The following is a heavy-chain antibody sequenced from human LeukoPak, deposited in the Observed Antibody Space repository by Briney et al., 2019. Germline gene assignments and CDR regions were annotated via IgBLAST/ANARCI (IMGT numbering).Heavy chain of an antibody. V-gene: IGHV1-69*04. Sequence: GASVKVSCKISGATFSNFAISWVRQAPGQGLEWMGRVIPILRLTNYGQKFQDRVTITADTSTTTTYMALNSLRPDDTAVYYCARVTIFGVAITNWFDPWGQGTLVTVSS. J-gene: IGHJ5*02. D-gene: IGHD3-3*01. CDR2: VIPILRLT. CDR3: ARVTIFGVAITNWFDP. CDR1: GATFSNFA.